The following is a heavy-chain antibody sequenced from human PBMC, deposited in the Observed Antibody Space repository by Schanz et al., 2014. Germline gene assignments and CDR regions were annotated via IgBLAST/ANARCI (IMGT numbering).Heavy chain of an antibody. J-gene: IGHJ4*02. CDR1: GFTFSTYA. D-gene: IGHD3-22*01. Sequence: EVKLLESGGHLVQPGGSLRLSCVASGFTFSTYAMSWVRQAPGKGPEWVSSLTGSGGGTYYADSVRGRFAISRDNLKNTVYLQMNSLRAEDTAVYYCAKQHGVIQQVSDYWGQGTLVTVSS. CDR2: LTGSGGGT. CDR3: AKQHGVIQQVSDY. V-gene: IGHV3-23*01.